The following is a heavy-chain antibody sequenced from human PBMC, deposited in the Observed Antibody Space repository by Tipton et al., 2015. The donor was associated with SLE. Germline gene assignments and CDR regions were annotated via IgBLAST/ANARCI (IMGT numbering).Heavy chain of an antibody. Sequence: TLSLTCAVSGGSFTGYYWNWIRQSPGKGMEWIGEINHSGNTNYNPSLKSRLTMSVDTSTNEISLRLTSVTAADSAVYFCARVWLNNAFDIWGQGTRVTVSS. V-gene: IGHV4-34*01. J-gene: IGHJ3*02. D-gene: IGHD2/OR15-2a*01. CDR3: ARVWLNNAFDI. CDR1: GGSFTGYY. CDR2: INHSGNT.